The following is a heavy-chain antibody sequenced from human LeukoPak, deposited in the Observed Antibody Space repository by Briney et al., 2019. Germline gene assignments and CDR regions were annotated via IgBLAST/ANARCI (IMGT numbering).Heavy chain of an antibody. CDR3: AKNRGAGSHYYYHMNV. Sequence: GGSLRLSCAASGFTFSTYAMSWVRQAAGKGLEWVSLISGSGGGTYYADSVKGRFTISRDDSKNTLYLQLNSLRVEDTAVYYCAKNRGAGSHYYYHMNVWGKGTTVTVSS. V-gene: IGHV3-23*01. J-gene: IGHJ6*03. CDR2: ISGSGGGT. D-gene: IGHD1-26*01. CDR1: GFTFSTYA.